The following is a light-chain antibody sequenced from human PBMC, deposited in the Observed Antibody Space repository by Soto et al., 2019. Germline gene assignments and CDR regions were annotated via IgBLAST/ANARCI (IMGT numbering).Light chain of an antibody. CDR2: GAT. Sequence: ETVMTQSPATLSKSPGESATFSCMSCHTISTTFACYQHTPGQAPRLIMYGATAGTTSIPARFSGSGSETEFSLSISSQQSEHLAVYYYQQYSDGVWTFSQGTKADIK. J-gene: IGKJ1*01. CDR3: QQYSDGVWT. V-gene: IGKV3-15*01. CDR1: HTISTT.